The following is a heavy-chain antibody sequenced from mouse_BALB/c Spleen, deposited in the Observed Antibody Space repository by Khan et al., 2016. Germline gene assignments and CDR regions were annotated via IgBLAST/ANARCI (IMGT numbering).Heavy chain of an antibody. CDR1: GYAFRSYW. D-gene: IGHD1-1*01. CDR2: IYPGDGDT. CDR3: AICSSLYYFDY. J-gene: IGHJ2*01. Sequence: QVQLQQSGAELVRPGSSVKISCKASGYAFRSYWMNWVKRRPGQGLEWLGQIYPGDGDTNYNGKFKGKATLTADKSSSTAYMQLSSLTSEDSAVYSGAICSSLYYFDYWGQVTTLTVSS. V-gene: IGHV1-80*01.